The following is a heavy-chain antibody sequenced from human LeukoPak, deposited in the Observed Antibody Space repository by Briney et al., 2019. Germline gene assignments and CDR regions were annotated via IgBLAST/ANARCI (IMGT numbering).Heavy chain of an antibody. Sequence: PGGSLRLSCAASGFTFDDYAMQWVREAPGEGLEGGANIGPDDREGQFVVHYLDSAEGRGTSSRDNAKNPLYLQMNSLRAEDTAAYFCARDPSPYSSGSETLFYDTLDIWGQGTLVTVSS. V-gene: IGHV3-7*01. J-gene: IGHJ3*02. CDR1: GFTFDDYA. CDR3: ARDPSPYSSGSETLFYDTLDI. D-gene: IGHD2-21*01. CDR2: IGPDDREG.